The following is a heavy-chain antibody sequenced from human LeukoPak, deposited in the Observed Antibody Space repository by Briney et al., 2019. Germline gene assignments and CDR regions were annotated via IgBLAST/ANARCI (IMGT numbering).Heavy chain of an antibody. D-gene: IGHD6-13*01. CDR1: GGSISSYY. CDR3: ARNRPRIAAAGTVLWYFDY. CDR2: IYYSGST. Sequence: SETLSLTCTVSGGSISSYYWSWIRQPPGKGLEWIGYIYYSGSTNYNPSLKSRVTISVDTSKNQFSLKLSSVTAADTAVYYCARNRPRIAAAGTVLWYFDYWGQGTLVTVSS. V-gene: IGHV4-59*08. J-gene: IGHJ4*02.